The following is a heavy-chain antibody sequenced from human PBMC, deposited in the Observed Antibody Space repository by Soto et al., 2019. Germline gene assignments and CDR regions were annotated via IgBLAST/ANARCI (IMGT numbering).Heavy chain of an antibody. Sequence: PGGSLRLSCAAFGFRFSDYSMNWVRQAPGGGLEWVSYISSSSFTIHYADSVEGRFAISRDNAKNSLYLQMNSLRVEDTAVYYCARDYNGFWSGHFDYWGQGALVTVSS. CDR3: ARDYNGFWSGHFDY. J-gene: IGHJ4*02. CDR1: GFRFSDYS. V-gene: IGHV3-48*01. CDR2: ISSSSFTI. D-gene: IGHD3-3*01.